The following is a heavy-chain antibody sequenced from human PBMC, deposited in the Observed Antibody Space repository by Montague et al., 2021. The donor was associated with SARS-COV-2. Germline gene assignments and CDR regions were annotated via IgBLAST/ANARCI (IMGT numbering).Heavy chain of an antibody. CDR1: GGSISSSSYY. J-gene: IGHJ2*01. Sequence: SETLSLTCTVTGGSISSSSYYWGWIRQPPGKGLEWIASIYYSGSTYYNPSLKSRVTISVDTSKNQFSLKLSSVTAADTAVYYCARQALTAMLLLVITEPRCGLGLWGRGTLVTVSS. V-gene: IGHV4-39*01. D-gene: IGHD3-22*01. CDR2: IYYSGST. CDR3: ARQALTAMLLLVITEPRCGLGL.